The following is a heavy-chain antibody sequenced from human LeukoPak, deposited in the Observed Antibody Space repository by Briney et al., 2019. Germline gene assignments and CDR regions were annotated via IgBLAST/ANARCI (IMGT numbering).Heavy chain of an antibody. CDR3: ARSYCGGDCHHDAFDI. D-gene: IGHD2-21*02. CDR1: GGSFSGYY. CDR2: INHSGST. Sequence: SETLSLTCAVYGGSFSGYYWSWIRQPPGKGLEWIWEINHSGSTNYNPSLKSRVTISVDTSKNQFSLKLSSVTAADTAVYYCARSYCGGDCHHDAFDIWGQGTMGIVS. J-gene: IGHJ3*02. V-gene: IGHV4-34*01.